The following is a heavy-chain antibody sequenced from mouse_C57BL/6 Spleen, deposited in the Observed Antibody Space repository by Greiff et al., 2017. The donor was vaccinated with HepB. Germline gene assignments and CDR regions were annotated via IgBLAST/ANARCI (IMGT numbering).Heavy chain of an antibody. CDR2: IDPETGGT. V-gene: IGHV1-15*01. D-gene: IGHD1-1*01. Sequence: VKVVESGAELVRPGASVTLSCKASGYTFTDYEMHWVKQTPVHGLEWIGAIDPETGGTAYNQKFKGKAILTADKSSSTAYMELRSLTSEDSAVYYCTRRVLRRGAMDYWGQGTSVTVSS. CDR1: GYTFTDYE. J-gene: IGHJ4*01. CDR3: TRRVLRRGAMDY.